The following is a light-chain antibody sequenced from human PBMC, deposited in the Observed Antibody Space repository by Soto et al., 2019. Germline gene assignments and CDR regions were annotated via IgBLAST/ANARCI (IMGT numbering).Light chain of an antibody. CDR2: YDS. J-gene: IGLJ2*01. CDR1: NIGTIS. Sequence: SYELTQPPSVSVAPGKTARITCGGNNIGTISVHWYQQKPGQAPVLVIYYDSDRPSGIPERFSGSSSGNTATLTISRVEAGDEADYYCQVWDTSSDHVVFGGGTQLTVL. CDR3: QVWDTSSDHVV. V-gene: IGLV3-21*04.